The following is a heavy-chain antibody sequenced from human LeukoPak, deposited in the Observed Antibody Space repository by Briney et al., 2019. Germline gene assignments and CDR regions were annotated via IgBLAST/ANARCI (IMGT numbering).Heavy chain of an antibody. J-gene: IGHJ4*02. CDR1: GFTFRKAW. D-gene: IGHD3-10*01. CDR3: AAGSGAPGY. V-gene: IGHV3-15*01. Sequence: GGSLRLSCAASGFTFRKAWMNWVRQAPGKGLEWVGRIKNRTEGGTTDYAAPVKGRFTISRDDSRNMVFLHMNSLNTGDTAVYFCAAGSGAPGYWGRGTLVTVSS. CDR2: IKNRTEGGTT.